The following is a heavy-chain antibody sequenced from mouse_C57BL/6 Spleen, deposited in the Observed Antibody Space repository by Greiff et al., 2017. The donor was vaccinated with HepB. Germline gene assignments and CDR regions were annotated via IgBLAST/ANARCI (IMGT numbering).Heavy chain of an antibody. J-gene: IGHJ1*03. V-gene: IGHV1-50*01. CDR2: IDPSDSYT. CDR3: ARYGDLRYFDV. Sequence: VKLQQPGAELVKPGASVKLSCKASGYTFTSYWMQWVKQRPGQGLEWIGEIDPSDSYTNYNQKFKGKATLTVDTSSSTAYMQLSSLTSEDSAVYYCARYGDLRYFDVWGTGTTVTVSS. D-gene: IGHD1-1*01. CDR1: GYTFTSYW.